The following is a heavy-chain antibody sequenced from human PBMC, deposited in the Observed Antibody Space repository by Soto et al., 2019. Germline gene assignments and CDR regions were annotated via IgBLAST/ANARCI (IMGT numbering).Heavy chain of an antibody. J-gene: IGHJ4*02. CDR3: AREEGAMDFDY. CDR1: GYTFTSYY. CDR2: INPSGGST. Sequence: GASVKVSCKASGYTFTSYYMHWVRQAPGQGLEWMGIINPSGGSTSYAQKFQGRVTITRDTSASTAYMELSSLRSEDTAVYYCAREEGAMDFDYWGQGTLVTVSS. V-gene: IGHV1-46*01. D-gene: IGHD2-2*01.